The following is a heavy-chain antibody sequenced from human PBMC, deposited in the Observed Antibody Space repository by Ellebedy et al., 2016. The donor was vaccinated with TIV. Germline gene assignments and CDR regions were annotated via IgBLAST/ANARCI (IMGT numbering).Heavy chain of an antibody. Sequence: SGPTLVNPTQTLTLTCTFSGFSLRPTGVGVGWIRQPPGKALEWLALIYCNDEKHYRPSLKNRLTITKDTSKDQVVLTMTNMDPVDTATYYCAQAAFSGCFDYWGQGTLVTVSS. J-gene: IGHJ4*02. V-gene: IGHV2-5*01. CDR1: GFSLRPTGVG. D-gene: IGHD5-12*01. CDR3: AQAAFSGCFDY. CDR2: IYCNDEK.